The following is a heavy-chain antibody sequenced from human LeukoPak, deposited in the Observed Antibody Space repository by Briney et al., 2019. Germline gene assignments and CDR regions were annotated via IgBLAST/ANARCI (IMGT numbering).Heavy chain of an antibody. CDR1: GFTFSSYE. V-gene: IGHV3-48*03. J-gene: IGHJ4*02. Sequence: PGGSLRLSCEASGFTFSSYEMIWVRQAPGKGVEWMSHIGSSGSDVYSADSVKGRFTISRDNAKNSVFLQMNSLRDEDTAIYYCARGLGWLPDYWGQGTLVTVSS. CDR2: IGSSGSDV. CDR3: ARGLGWLPDY. D-gene: IGHD6-19*01.